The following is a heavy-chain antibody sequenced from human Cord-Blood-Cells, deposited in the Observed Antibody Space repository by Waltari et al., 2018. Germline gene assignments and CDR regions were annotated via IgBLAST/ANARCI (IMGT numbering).Heavy chain of an antibody. J-gene: IGHJ4*02. D-gene: IGHD2-2*02. Sequence: QVQLVESGGGVVQPGRSLRLSCAASGFTFSRSGMHWVRQAPGKGREWVAVISYEGSNKYYADSVKGRFTISRDNSKNTLYLQMNSLRAEDTAVYYCAKDAQRYCSSTSCYNFDYWGQGTLVTVSS. CDR3: AKDAQRYCSSTSCYNFDY. CDR2: ISYEGSNK. V-gene: IGHV3-30*18. CDR1: GFTFSRSG.